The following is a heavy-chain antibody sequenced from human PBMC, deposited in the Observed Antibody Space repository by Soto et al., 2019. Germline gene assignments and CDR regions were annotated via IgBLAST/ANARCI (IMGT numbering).Heavy chain of an antibody. CDR2: ISSSSSYI. Sequence: GSLRLACGASGFTFSSYSMNWVVQAPGKGLEWVSSISSSSSYIYYADSVKGRFTISRDNAKNSLYLQMNSLRAEDTAVYYCAREWPGTYDYVWGSYRYIDYWGQGTLVTVSS. D-gene: IGHD3-16*02. J-gene: IGHJ4*02. CDR3: AREWPGTYDYVWGSYRYIDY. CDR1: GFTFSSYS. V-gene: IGHV3-21*01.